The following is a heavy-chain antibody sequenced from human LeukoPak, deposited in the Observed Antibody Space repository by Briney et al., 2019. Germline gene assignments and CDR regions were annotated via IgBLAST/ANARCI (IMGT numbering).Heavy chain of an antibody. CDR1: GFTFAPYW. J-gene: IGHJ4*02. CDR2: MNRDGSEK. Sequence: GGSLRLSCAASGFTFAPYWMTWVRQAPGKGLEYVATMNRDGSEKYYVDSVKGRFTISRDNSKNSLYLQMDSLRAEDTAVYYCASEYSSGWPHYWGQGTLVTVSS. D-gene: IGHD6-19*01. V-gene: IGHV3-7*05. CDR3: ASEYSSGWPHY.